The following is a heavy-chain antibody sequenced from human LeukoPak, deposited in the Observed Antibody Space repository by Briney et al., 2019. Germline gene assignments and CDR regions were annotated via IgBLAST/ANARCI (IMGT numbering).Heavy chain of an antibody. Sequence: ASVKVSCKASGYTFTGYYMHWVRQAPGQGLEWMGRINPNSGGTNYAQKFQGRVTMTRDTSISTAYMELSRLRSDDTAVYYCARGLWPLGYYYYYYMDVWGKGTTVTVSS. D-gene: IGHD2/OR15-2a*01. CDR2: INPNSGGT. J-gene: IGHJ6*03. CDR3: ARGLWPLGYYYYYYMDV. V-gene: IGHV1-2*06. CDR1: GYTFTGYY.